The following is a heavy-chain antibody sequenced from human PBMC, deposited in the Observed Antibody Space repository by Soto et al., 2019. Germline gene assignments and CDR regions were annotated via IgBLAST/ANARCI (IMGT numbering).Heavy chain of an antibody. CDR1: GGSIRSYY. Sequence: SETLSLTCTVSGGSIRSYYWSWIRQPPGKGLEWIGYIYYSGSTNYNPSLKSRVTMSVDTSKNQFSLTLSSVTAADTAIYYCAQTTYPYNWLDPWGHGTLVTVSS. D-gene: IGHD1-7*01. CDR3: AQTTYPYNWLDP. J-gene: IGHJ5*02. CDR2: IYYSGST. V-gene: IGHV4-59*01.